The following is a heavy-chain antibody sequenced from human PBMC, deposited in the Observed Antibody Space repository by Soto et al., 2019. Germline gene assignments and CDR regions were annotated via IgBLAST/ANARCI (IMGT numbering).Heavy chain of an antibody. CDR1: GGSFSGYY. J-gene: IGHJ5*02. Sequence: NPSETLSLTCAVYGGSFSGYYWSWIRQPPGKGLEWIGEINHSGSTNYNPSLKSRVTISVDTSKNQFSLKLSSVTAADTAVYYCARQTVENWFDPWGQGTLVTVSS. D-gene: IGHD4-17*01. CDR3: ARQTVENWFDP. V-gene: IGHV4-34*01. CDR2: INHSGST.